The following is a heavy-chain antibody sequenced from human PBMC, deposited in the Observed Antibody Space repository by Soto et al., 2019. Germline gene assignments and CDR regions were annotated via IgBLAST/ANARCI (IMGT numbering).Heavy chain of an antibody. CDR2: ISSSSSYI. CDR1: GFTFSSYS. D-gene: IGHD2-21*02. V-gene: IGHV3-21*01. J-gene: IGHJ6*02. Sequence: PGGSLRLSCAASGFTFSSYSMNWVRQAPGKGLEWVSSISSSSSYIYYADSVKGRFTISRGNAKNSLYLQMNSPRAEDTAVYYCARDAVAHCGGDCYSGVVYGMDVWGQGTTVTVSS. CDR3: ARDAVAHCGGDCYSGVVYGMDV.